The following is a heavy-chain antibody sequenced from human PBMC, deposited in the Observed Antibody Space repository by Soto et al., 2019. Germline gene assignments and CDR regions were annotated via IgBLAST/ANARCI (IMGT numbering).Heavy chain of an antibody. Sequence: SETLSLTCTVSGGSIGSGLSYWSWIRQLPGKGLEWIGYIYYSGSTYYNPSLRSRVTISMDTSKNQFSLYLSSVTAADTAVYFCARRAQYYSDTSVYLAFNYWGQVTLVTVSS. V-gene: IGHV4-31*03. D-gene: IGHD3-22*01. J-gene: IGHJ4*02. CDR2: IYYSGST. CDR1: GGSIGSGLSY. CDR3: ARRAQYYSDTSVYLAFNY.